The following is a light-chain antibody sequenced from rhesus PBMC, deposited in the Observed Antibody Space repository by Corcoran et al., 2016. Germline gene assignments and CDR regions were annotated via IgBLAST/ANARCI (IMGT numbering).Light chain of an antibody. CDR2: RTS. J-gene: IGKJ3*01. V-gene: IGKV3S9*01. CDR3: QQGNRIPFT. Sequence: EIVLTQSPTSMAVSQGERVTISCTASSSVSTSYLHWYQQKPGFPTRLLVYRTSSLASGVPARFSGSGAGTSYTLTISGMEAEDAAIYYCQQGNRIPFTFGPGTKLDIK. CDR1: SSVSTSY.